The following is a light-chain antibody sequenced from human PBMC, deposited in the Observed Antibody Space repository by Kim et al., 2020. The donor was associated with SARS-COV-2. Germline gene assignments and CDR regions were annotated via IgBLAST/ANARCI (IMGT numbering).Light chain of an antibody. CDR1: QSVSSN. CDR3: QQYNNWPPLLT. CDR2: GAS. V-gene: IGKV3-15*01. Sequence: EIVMTQSPATLSVSPGERATLSCRASQSVSSNLAWYQQKPGQAPRLLIYGASTRATGTPARFSGSGSGTEFTLTISSLQSEDFAVYYCQQYNNWPPLLTFGGGTKVDIK. J-gene: IGKJ4*01.